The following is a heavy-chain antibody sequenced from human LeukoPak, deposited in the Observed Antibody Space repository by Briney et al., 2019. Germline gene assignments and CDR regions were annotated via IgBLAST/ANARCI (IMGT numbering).Heavy chain of an antibody. CDR2: ICYSGST. CDR3: ARGVRFLEWLLVYYGMDV. V-gene: IGHV4-59*12. CDR1: AGSISSYY. D-gene: IGHD3-3*01. Sequence: SETLSLTCTVSAGSISSYYWSWIRQPPGKGLEWIGYICYSGSTDYNPSLKSRVTISVDTSKNQFSLKLSSVTAADTAVYYCARGVRFLEWLLVYYGMDVWGQGTTVTVSS. J-gene: IGHJ6*02.